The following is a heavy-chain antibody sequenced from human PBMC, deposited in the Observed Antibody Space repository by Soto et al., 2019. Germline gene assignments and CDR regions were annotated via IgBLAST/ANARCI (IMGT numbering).Heavy chain of an antibody. CDR3: AREGSGWTD. CDR1: GFTFSSFW. CDR2: INTDGSNT. J-gene: IGHJ4*02. V-gene: IGHV3-74*01. Sequence: GGSLRLSCAASGFTFSSFWMHWVRQAPGKGLVWVSVINTDGSNTIYADSVKGRFTISRDNAKNTLYLQMNSLIAEDTAVYYCAREGSGWTDWGQGTLVTVSS. D-gene: IGHD6-19*01.